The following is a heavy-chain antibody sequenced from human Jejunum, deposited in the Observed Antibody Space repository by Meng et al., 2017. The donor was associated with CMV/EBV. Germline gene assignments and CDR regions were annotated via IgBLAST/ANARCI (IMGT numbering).Heavy chain of an antibody. CDR2: IRSKAYGGTP. CDR3: TGTQQLSTVRTGY. V-gene: IGHV3-49*04. D-gene: IGHD4-17*01. J-gene: IGHJ4*02. Sequence: GFPFCDYAMSWVRQAPGKGLEWVGFIRSKAYGGTPEYAASVKGRFAISRDDSKSIAYLQMSSLKTDDTAVYYCTGTQQLSTVRTGYWGQGTLVTVSS. CDR1: GFPFCDYA.